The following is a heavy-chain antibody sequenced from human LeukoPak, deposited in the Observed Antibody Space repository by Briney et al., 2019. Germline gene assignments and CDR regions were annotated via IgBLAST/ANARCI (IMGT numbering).Heavy chain of an antibody. D-gene: IGHD3-10*01. Sequence: SGTLSLTCAVYGGSFSGYYWSWIRQPPGKGLEWIGEINHSGSTNYNPSLKSRVTISVDTSKNQFSLKLSSVTAADTAVYYCARHTITMVRGVIITNWFDPWGQGTLVTVSS. V-gene: IGHV4-34*01. J-gene: IGHJ5*02. CDR3: ARHTITMVRGVIITNWFDP. CDR2: INHSGST. CDR1: GGSFSGYY.